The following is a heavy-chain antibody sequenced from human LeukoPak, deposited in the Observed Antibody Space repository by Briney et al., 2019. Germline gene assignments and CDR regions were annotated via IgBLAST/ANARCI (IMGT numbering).Heavy chain of an antibody. D-gene: IGHD2-2*01. CDR2: INPNCTGT. V-gene: IGHV1-2*02. CDR1: GYTLTDSY. Sequence: ASVKVSCKASGYTLTDSYVHWVRQAPGQGLEWMGWINPNCTGTKYAQKFQGRVTMTKDMSISTVYMELSRLRSDDTAVYYCARVFPDSTPLYYHIDVWGKGTPVTVSS. CDR3: ARVFPDSTPLYYHIDV. J-gene: IGHJ6*03.